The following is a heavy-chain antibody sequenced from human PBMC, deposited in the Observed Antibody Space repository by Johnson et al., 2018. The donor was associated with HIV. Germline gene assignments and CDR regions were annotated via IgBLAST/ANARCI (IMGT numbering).Heavy chain of an antibody. CDR3: ARGPILEWLSGDGFDM. CDR1: GFRFSNYA. V-gene: IGHV3-30-3*01. Sequence: QVQLVESGGGVVQPGRSLRLSCAASGFRFSNYALHWVRQTPGKGLELVALISDYGSNIYYADSVKGQFTISRDNSKNTLHLQMNSLRVEDTAMYYCARGPILEWLSGDGFDMWGQGTMVTVYS. CDR2: ISDYGSNI. D-gene: IGHD3-3*01. J-gene: IGHJ3*02.